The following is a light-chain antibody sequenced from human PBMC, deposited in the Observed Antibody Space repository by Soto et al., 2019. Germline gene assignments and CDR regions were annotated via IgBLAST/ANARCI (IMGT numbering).Light chain of an antibody. CDR1: SSNIGSNT. V-gene: IGLV1-44*01. CDR3: AAWDDSLNGRGV. CDR2: SNN. Sequence: QPVLTQPPSASGTPGQRVTISCSGSSSNIGSNTVNRYQQLPGTAPKLLIYSNNQRPSGVPDRFSGSRSGTSASLAISGLQSEDEGDYYCAAWDDSLNGRGVFGGGTKLTVL. J-gene: IGLJ3*02.